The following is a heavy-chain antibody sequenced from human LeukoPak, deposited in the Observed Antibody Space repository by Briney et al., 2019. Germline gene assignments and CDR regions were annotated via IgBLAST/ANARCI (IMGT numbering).Heavy chain of an antibody. V-gene: IGHV4-59*08. D-gene: IGHD2-15*01. CDR2: IYSSGST. CDR1: GGSIRSYY. CDR3: ARCGSSCYVFDH. Sequence: SETLSLNCTVSGGSIRSYYWSWVRQPPGRGLEWIAYIYSSGSTNYNPSLKSRVTISVDRSKNQFSLKMNSVTAADTAVYYCARCGSSCYVFDHWGQGSLVTVSS. J-gene: IGHJ4*02.